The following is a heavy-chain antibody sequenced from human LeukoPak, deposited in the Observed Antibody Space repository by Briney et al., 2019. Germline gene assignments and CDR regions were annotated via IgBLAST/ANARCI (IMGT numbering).Heavy chain of an antibody. Sequence: GGSLRLSCAASGFTFSSYAMSWVRQAPGKGLEWVSGISGSGDNTYYADSVKGRFTISRDNSKNTLYVQVNSLGTEDTAAYYCAKGSYYDSSGSFYFDYWSQGTLVTVSS. D-gene: IGHD3-22*01. J-gene: IGHJ4*02. V-gene: IGHV3-23*01. CDR2: ISGSGDNT. CDR1: GFTFSSYA. CDR3: AKGSYYDSSGSFYFDY.